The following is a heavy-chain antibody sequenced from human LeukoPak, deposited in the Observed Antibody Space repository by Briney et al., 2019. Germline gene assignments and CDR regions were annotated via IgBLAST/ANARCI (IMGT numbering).Heavy chain of an antibody. Sequence: ASVKVSCKASGYTFTGYYMHWVRQAPGQGLEWMGWINPNSGGANYAQKFQGRVTMTRNTSISTAYMELSSLRSEDTAVYYCAREYFDWSNWFDPWGQGTLVTVSS. CDR3: AREYFDWSNWFDP. V-gene: IGHV1-2*02. J-gene: IGHJ5*02. CDR2: INPNSGGA. CDR1: GYTFTGYY. D-gene: IGHD3-9*01.